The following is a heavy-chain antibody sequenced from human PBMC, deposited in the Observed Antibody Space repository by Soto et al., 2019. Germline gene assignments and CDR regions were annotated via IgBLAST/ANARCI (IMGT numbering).Heavy chain of an antibody. Sequence: SQTLSLTCAISGDSVSSSSVTWNWIRQSPSRGLEWLGRAYYRSKWYNDYAESVKSRITINPDTSKNQFSLKLSSVTAADTAVYYCARGALRYGGNFLDYWGQGTLVTVSS. J-gene: IGHJ4*02. CDR3: ARGALRYGGNFLDY. CDR2: AYYRSKWYN. CDR1: GDSVSSSSVT. D-gene: IGHD2-21*02. V-gene: IGHV6-1*01.